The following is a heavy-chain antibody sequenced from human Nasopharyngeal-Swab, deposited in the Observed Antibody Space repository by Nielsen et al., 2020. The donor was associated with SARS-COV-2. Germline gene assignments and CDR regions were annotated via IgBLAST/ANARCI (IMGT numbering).Heavy chain of an antibody. CDR2: INHSGST. Sequence: WIRQPPGKGLEWIGEINHSGSTNYNPSLKSRVTISVDTSKNQFSLKLSSVTDADTAVYYCARGPSYRWGGVMGLGETHRRYYFDYWGQGTLVTVSS. J-gene: IGHJ4*02. V-gene: IGHV4-34*01. D-gene: IGHD5-24*01. CDR3: ARGPSYRWGGVMGLGETHRRYYFDY.